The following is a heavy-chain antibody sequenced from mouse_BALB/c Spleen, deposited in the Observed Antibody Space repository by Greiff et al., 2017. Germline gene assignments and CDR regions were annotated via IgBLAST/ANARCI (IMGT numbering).Heavy chain of an antibody. V-gene: IGHV2-9*02. CDR1: GFSLTSYG. J-gene: IGHJ2*01. D-gene: IGHD1-1*01. Sequence: VKLVESGPGLVAPSQSLSITCTVSGFSLTSYGVHWVRQPPGKGLEWLGVIWAGGSTNYNSALMSRLSISKDNSKSQVFLKMNSLQTDDTAMYYCAREREFITTVALDYWGQGTTLTVSS. CDR2: IWAGGST. CDR3: AREREFITTVALDY.